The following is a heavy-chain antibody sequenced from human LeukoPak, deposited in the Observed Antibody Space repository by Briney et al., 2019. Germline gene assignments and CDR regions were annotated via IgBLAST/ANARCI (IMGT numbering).Heavy chain of an antibody. CDR1: GGAISSYY. Sequence: PSETLSLTYTVSGGAISSYYWSWIRQPPGKGLEWIGYIYYSGSTNYNPSLKSRVTISVDTSKNQFSLKLSSVTAADTAVYYCARDLGDDSSGYYSEGAFDIWGQGTMVTVSS. D-gene: IGHD3-22*01. V-gene: IGHV4-59*01. CDR2: IYYSGST. J-gene: IGHJ3*02. CDR3: ARDLGDDSSGYYSEGAFDI.